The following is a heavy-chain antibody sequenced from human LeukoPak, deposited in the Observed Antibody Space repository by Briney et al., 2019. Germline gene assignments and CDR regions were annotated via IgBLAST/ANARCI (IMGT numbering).Heavy chain of an antibody. V-gene: IGHV3-23*01. CDR3: AELGITMIGGV. D-gene: IGHD3-10*02. CDR2: ISGSGGTT. J-gene: IGHJ6*04. Sequence: GGSLRLSCAASGFIFSRYGMSWVRQAPGKGLEWVSAISGSGGTTYYADSVKGRFTISRDNSKNTLYLQMNSLRAEDTAVYYCAELGITMIGGVWGKGTTVTISS. CDR1: GFIFSRYG.